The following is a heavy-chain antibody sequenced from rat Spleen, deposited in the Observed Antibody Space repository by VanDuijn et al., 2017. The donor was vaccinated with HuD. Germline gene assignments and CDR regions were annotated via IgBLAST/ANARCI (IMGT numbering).Heavy chain of an antibody. Sequence: EVQLVESGGGLVQPGRSLKLSCAASGFTFTNYDMAWVRQAPTKGLEWIASISTGGTNTYYRGSVKGRFTISRDNAKNTQYLQIDSLRSEDTATDDGAILRRDLLWGQGVMVTVSS. D-gene: IGHD1-11*01. CDR1: GFTFTNYD. CDR2: ISTGGTNT. V-gene: IGHV5S13*01. J-gene: IGHJ2*01. CDR3: AILRRDLL.